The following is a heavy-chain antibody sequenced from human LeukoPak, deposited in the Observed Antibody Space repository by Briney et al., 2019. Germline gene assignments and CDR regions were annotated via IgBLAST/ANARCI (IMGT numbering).Heavy chain of an antibody. J-gene: IGHJ4*02. D-gene: IGHD1-26*01. CDR3: ARALRVGATVDY. V-gene: IGHV1-8*03. CDR1: GYTFTSYD. Sequence: GASVKVSCKASGYTFTSYDINWVRQATGQGLEWMGWMNPNSGNTGYARKFQGRVTITRNTSISTAYMELSSLRSGDTAVYYCARALRVGATVDYWGQGTLVTVSS. CDR2: MNPNSGNT.